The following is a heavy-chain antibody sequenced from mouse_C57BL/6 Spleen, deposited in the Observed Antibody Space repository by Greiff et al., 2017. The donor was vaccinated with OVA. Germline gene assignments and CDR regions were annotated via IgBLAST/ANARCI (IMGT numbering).Heavy chain of an antibody. J-gene: IGHJ4*01. V-gene: IGHV5-12*01. CDR3: ARRNRAMDY. Sequence: EVQLVESGGGLVQPGGSLKLSCAASGFTFSDYYMYWVRQTPEKRLEWVAYISNGGGSTYYPDTVKGRFTISRDNAKNTLYLQMSRLKSEDTAMYYCARRNRAMDYWGQGTSVTVSS. CDR2: ISNGGGST. CDR1: GFTFSDYY.